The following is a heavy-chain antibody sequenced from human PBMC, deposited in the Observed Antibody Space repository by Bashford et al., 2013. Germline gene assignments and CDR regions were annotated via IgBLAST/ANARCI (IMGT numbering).Heavy chain of an antibody. D-gene: IGHD1-26*01. J-gene: IGHJ4*02. Sequence: SETLSLTCAVSGGPLSGYYWVWIRQSPGKGLEWIGEINHSGTTNYNPSLKSRVSISMDTSKKQFSLKQTSVTAADTAVYYCARASGSLSGGQDFDNWGQGTLVTVSS. CDR3: ARASGSLSGGQDFDN. V-gene: IGHV4-34*01. CDR1: GGPLSGYY. CDR2: INHSGTT.